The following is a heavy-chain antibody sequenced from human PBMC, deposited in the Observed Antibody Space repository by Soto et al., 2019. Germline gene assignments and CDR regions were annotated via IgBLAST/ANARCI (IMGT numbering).Heavy chain of an antibody. CDR3: SRECYESGLNWFDP. J-gene: IGHJ5*02. D-gene: IGHD2-2*01. Sequence: PGGSLRLSCAASGFTFSSYSMNWVRQAPGKGLEWVSYISSSSSTIYYADSVKGRFTISRDNAKNSLYLQMNSLRDEDTSVYYFSRECYESGLNWFDPWGQGTLVPVSS. CDR2: ISSSSSTI. CDR1: GFTFSSYS. V-gene: IGHV3-48*02.